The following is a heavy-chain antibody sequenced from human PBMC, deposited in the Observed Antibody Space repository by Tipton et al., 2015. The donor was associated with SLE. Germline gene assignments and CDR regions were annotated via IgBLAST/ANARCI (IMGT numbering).Heavy chain of an antibody. J-gene: IGHJ3*02. Sequence: TLSLTCTVSGGSISSYYWSWIRQPPGRGLEWIGYIYYSGSTNYNPSLKSRVTISVDTSKNQFSLKLSSVTAADTAVYYCARGSKGLRWGQNAFDIWGQGTMVTVSS. CDR1: GGSISSYY. CDR2: IYYSGST. CDR3: ARGSKGLRWGQNAFDI. D-gene: IGHD5-12*01. V-gene: IGHV4-59*01.